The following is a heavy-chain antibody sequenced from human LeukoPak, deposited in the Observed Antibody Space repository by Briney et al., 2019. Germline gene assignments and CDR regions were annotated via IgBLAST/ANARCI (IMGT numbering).Heavy chain of an antibody. V-gene: IGHV4-34*01. CDR2: INHSGST. CDR1: GGSFSGYY. D-gene: IGHD1-26*01. J-gene: IGHJ4*02. Sequence: SETLSLTCAVYGGSFSGYYWSWIRQPPGKGLEWIGEINHSGSTNYNPSLKSRVTISVDTSKNQFSLKLSSVTAADTAVYYCARVRGYRSYTDYWGQGTLVTVFS. CDR3: ARVRGYRSYTDY.